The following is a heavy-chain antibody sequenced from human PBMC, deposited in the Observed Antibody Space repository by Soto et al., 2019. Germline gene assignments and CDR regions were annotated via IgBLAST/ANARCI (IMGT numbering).Heavy chain of an antibody. D-gene: IGHD2-15*01. CDR1: GYTFTSYG. CDR2: ISGYNGDT. Sequence: ASVKVSCKTSGYTFTSYGINWVRQAPGQGLEWMGWISGYNGDTNFAQNLQGRVTMTTDTSTGTAYMELSRLRSDDTAVYYCARVYCSGGSCGFDYWGQGTLVTVSS. V-gene: IGHV1-18*01. CDR3: ARVYCSGGSCGFDY. J-gene: IGHJ4*02.